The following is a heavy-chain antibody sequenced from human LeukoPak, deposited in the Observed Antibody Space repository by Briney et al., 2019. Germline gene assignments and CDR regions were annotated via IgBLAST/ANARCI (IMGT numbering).Heavy chain of an antibody. CDR1: GFTFSSYW. Sequence: GGSLRLSCAASGFTFSSYWMHWVRQAPGKGLVWVSRINSDGSSTSYADSVKGRVTISRENSKNTLYLQMNSLRAEDTAVYYCAKDGAVAGNWYFDLWGRGTLVTVSS. D-gene: IGHD6-19*01. J-gene: IGHJ2*01. CDR2: INSDGSST. CDR3: AKDGAVAGNWYFDL. V-gene: IGHV3-74*01.